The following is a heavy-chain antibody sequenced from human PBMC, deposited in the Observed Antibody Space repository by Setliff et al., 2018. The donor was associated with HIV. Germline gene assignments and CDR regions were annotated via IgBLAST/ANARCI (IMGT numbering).Heavy chain of an antibody. Sequence: GSLRLSCEASGYTFSSYAVSWVRQVPGKGLEWVSAITGSGGRTHYADSVKGRFTISRDNSRSTLYLQMNSLRAEDTAIYYCATDFSISAWGQGTLVTVSS. J-gene: IGHJ1*01. D-gene: IGHD2-2*01. CDR3: ATDFSISA. V-gene: IGHV3-23*01. CDR1: GYTFSSYA. CDR2: ITGSGGRT.